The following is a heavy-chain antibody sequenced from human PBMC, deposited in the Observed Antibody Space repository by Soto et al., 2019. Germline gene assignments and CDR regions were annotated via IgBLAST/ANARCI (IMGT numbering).Heavy chain of an antibody. D-gene: IGHD3-3*01. CDR3: AKDLNTIFGVVIPHYYYYGMDV. CDR1: GFTFSSYA. Sequence: GGSLRLSCAASGFTFSSYAMSWVRQAPGKGLEWVSVISVSGGSTYYADSVKGRFTISRDNSKNTLYLQMNSLRAEDTAVYYCAKDLNTIFGVVIPHYYYYGMDVWGQGTTVTVSS. J-gene: IGHJ6*02. CDR2: ISVSGGST. V-gene: IGHV3-23*01.